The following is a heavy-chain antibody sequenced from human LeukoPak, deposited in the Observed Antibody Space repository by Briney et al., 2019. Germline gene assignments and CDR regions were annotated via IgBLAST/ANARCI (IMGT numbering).Heavy chain of an antibody. CDR2: ITSKTDGGIT. CDR3: TTGGGNSDGFY. CDR1: GFSFTDAW. V-gene: IGHV3-15*01. D-gene: IGHD4-23*01. Sequence: PGGSLRLSCAASGFSFTDAWMSWVRQAPGKGLEWVGRITSKTDGGITDSAAPVKGRFTVSRDDSKNTLYLQMNSLKTEDTAVYYCTTGGGNSDGFYWGQGTLVTVSS. J-gene: IGHJ4*02.